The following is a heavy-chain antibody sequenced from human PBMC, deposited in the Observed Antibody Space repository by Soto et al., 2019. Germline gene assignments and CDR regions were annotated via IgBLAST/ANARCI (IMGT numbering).Heavy chain of an antibody. CDR1: GFKFNILS. CDR2: ISGSGGST. V-gene: IGHV3-23*01. D-gene: IGHD6-6*01. J-gene: IGHJ4*02. Sequence: GGSLRLSCALSGFKFNILSMNWVRQAPGKGLEWVSAISGSGGSTYYADSVKGRFTISRDNSKNTLYLQMNSLRAEDTAVYYCAKRSSSSTFDYWGQGTLVTVSS. CDR3: AKRSSSSTFDY.